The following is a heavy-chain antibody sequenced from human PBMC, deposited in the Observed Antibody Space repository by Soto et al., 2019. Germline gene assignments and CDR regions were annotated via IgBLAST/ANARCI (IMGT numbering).Heavy chain of an antibody. CDR3: ATPLLPCIVVPGVYDYHSGVDV. CDR2: IFPDDSET. J-gene: IGHJ6*02. D-gene: IGHD6-19*01. Sequence: PGASLKISCKTSGYSFTSYWIGWVSKMPGKGLEWMGMIFPDDSETKYSPSFQGHVTISADKSISTAYLQWSSLKASVTSMYYCATPLLPCIVVPGVYDYHSGVDVWGQGTTVTVS. V-gene: IGHV5-51*01. CDR1: GYSFTSYW.